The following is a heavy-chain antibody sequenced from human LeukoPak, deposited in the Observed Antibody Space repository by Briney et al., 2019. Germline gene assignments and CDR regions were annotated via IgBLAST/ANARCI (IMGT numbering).Heavy chain of an antibody. CDR3: AKLVVRGELSSGHDI. D-gene: IGHD3-10*02. V-gene: IGHV3-23*01. CDR1: GFTFSSYA. Sequence: GGSLRLSCAASGFTFSSYAMSWVRQAPGKGLEWVSGISSSDDSTYYADSVKGRFTISRDNSKNTLYLQMNSLRAEDTAVYYCAKLVVRGELSSGHDIWGQGTMVTVSS. CDR2: ISSSDDST. J-gene: IGHJ3*02.